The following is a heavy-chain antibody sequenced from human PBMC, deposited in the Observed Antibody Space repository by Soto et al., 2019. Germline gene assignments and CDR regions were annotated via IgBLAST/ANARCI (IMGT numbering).Heavy chain of an antibody. CDR1: GQSFSGHS. D-gene: IGHD1-1*01. Sequence: QVQLQQWGAGLVKPSETLSLSCAVYGQSFSGHSWAWIRQPPGKGLEWIGEINESGSTYYNPSPKSRVTTSTDTSKHQFSLKLSSVSAADTAAYFCARGSGIVALPGELEDVKYDYWGQGTLVNVSS. V-gene: IGHV4-34*01. CDR3: ARGSGIVALPGELEDVKYDY. CDR2: INESGST. J-gene: IGHJ4*02.